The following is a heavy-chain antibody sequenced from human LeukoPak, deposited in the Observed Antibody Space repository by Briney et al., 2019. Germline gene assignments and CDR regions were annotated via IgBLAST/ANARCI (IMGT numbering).Heavy chain of an antibody. CDR1: GGTFSSYA. Sequence: VASVKVSCKASGGTFSSYAISWVRQAPGQGLEWMGGIIPIFGTANYAQKFQGRVTITADESTSTAYMELSSLRSEDTAVYYCARARNYYDSSDYYYEGDAFDIWGQGTMVTVSS. CDR2: IIPIFGTA. V-gene: IGHV1-69*13. D-gene: IGHD3-22*01. CDR3: ARARNYYDSSDYYYEGDAFDI. J-gene: IGHJ3*02.